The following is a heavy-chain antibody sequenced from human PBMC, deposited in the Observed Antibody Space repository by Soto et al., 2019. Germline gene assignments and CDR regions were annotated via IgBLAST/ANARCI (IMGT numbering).Heavy chain of an antibody. CDR3: ARVVGSSSEQARAYYYYGMDV. D-gene: IGHD6-6*01. CDR1: GGSISSGGYS. V-gene: IGHV4-30-2*01. Sequence: SETLSLTCAVSGGSISSGGYSWSWIRQPPGKGLEWIGYIYHSGSTYYNPSLKSRVTISVDRSKNQFSLNLSSVTAADTAVYYCARVVGSSSEQARAYYYYGMDVWGQGTTVTVSS. CDR2: IYHSGST. J-gene: IGHJ6*02.